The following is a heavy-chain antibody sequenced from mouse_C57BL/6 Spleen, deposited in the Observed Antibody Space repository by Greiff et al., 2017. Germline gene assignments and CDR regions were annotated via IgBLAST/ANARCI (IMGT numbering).Heavy chain of an antibody. V-gene: IGHV1-80*01. Sequence: VQLQQSGAELVKPGASVKISCKASGYAFSSYWMNWVKQRPGKGLEWIGQIYPGDGDTNYNGKFKGKATLTADKSSSTAYMQLSSLTSEDYAVYFCARTSMTTVVAPCFDYWGQGTPLTVSS. D-gene: IGHD1-1*01. CDR2: IYPGDGDT. CDR3: ARTSMTTVVAPCFDY. CDR1: GYAFSSYW. J-gene: IGHJ2*01.